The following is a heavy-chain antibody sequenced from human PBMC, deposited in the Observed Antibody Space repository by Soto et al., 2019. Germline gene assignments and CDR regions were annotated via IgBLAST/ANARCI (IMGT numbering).Heavy chain of an antibody. D-gene: IGHD5-12*01. J-gene: IGHJ4*02. CDR2: IYYSGST. V-gene: IGHV4-39*01. CDR3: ARLRLAARSLDY. Sequence: SETLSLTCTVSGGSISSSSYYWGWIRQPPGKGLEWIGSIYYSGSTYYNPSLKSRVTISVDTSKNQFSLKLSSVTAADTAVYYCARLRLAARSLDYWGQGTLVTVSS. CDR1: GGSISSSSYY.